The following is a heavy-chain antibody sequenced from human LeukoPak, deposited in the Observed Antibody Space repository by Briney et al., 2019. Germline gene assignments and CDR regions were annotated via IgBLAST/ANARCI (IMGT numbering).Heavy chain of an antibody. D-gene: IGHD6-13*01. CDR2: IWYDGSNK. Sequence: GGSLRLSCAASGFTFSGYGMHWVRQAPGKGLEWVAVIWYDGSNKDYADSVKGRFTVSRDNSKNTLYLQMNSLRAEDTAVYYCARGAWYSSTWYAPDPWGQGTLVTVSS. CDR3: ARGAWYSSTWYAPDP. J-gene: IGHJ5*02. CDR1: GFTFSGYG. V-gene: IGHV3-33*01.